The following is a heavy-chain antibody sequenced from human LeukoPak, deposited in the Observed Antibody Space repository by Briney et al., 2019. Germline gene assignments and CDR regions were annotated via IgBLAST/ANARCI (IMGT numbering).Heavy chain of an antibody. J-gene: IGHJ5*02. Sequence: GASVKVSCKASGYTFTSYGISWVRQAPGQGLEWMGWISAYNGNTNYAQKLQGRVTMTTDTSTSTAYMELRSLRSDDTAVYYCARDLRGLYGYSYGLDWWFDPWGQGTLVTVSS. V-gene: IGHV1-18*01. CDR3: ARDLRGLYGYSYGLDWWFDP. CDR1: GYTFTSYG. D-gene: IGHD5-18*01. CDR2: ISAYNGNT.